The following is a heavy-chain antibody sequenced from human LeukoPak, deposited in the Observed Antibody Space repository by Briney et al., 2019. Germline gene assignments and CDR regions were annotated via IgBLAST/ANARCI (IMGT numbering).Heavy chain of an antibody. J-gene: IGHJ3*02. D-gene: IGHD2-2*01. CDR1: GYTFTSYG. V-gene: IGHV1-18*01. CDR3: ARVGKDKDIVVVPAAHAFDI. CDR2: ISAYNGNT. Sequence: GASVKVSCRASGYTFTSYGISWVRQAPGQGLEWMGSISAYNGNTDYAQKLQGRVTMTTDTSTSTAYMELRSLRSDDTAVYYCARVGKDKDIVVVPAAHAFDIWGQGTMVTVSS.